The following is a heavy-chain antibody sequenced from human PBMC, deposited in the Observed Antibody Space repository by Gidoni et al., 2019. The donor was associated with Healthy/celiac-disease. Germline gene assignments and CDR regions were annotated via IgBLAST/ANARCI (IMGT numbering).Heavy chain of an antibody. CDR2: INHSGST. D-gene: IGHD2-2*01. J-gene: IGHJ6*02. Sequence: QVQLQQWGAGLLKPSETLYLTCAVYGGSFSGYYWSWIRQPPGKGLEWIGEINHSGSTNYNPSLKSRVTISVDTSKNQFSLKLSSVTAADTAVYYCARGGRCSSTSCYRYYYYYYGMDVWGQGTTVTVSS. V-gene: IGHV4-34*01. CDR3: ARGGRCSSTSCYRYYYYYYGMDV. CDR1: GGSFSGYY.